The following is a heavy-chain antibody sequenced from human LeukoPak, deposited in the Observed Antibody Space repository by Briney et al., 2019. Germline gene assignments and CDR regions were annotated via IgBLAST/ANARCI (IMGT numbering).Heavy chain of an antibody. CDR1: GGSISSYY. V-gene: IGHV4-59*01. J-gene: IGHJ4*02. CDR2: IYYSGST. D-gene: IGHD3-22*01. Sequence: SETLSLTCTVSGGSISSYYWSWIRQPPGKGLEWIGYIYYSGSTNYNPSLKSRVTISVDTSKNQFSLKLSSVTAADTAVYYCARRSSGYYFYLDYWGQGTLVTVSS. CDR3: ARRSSGYYFYLDY.